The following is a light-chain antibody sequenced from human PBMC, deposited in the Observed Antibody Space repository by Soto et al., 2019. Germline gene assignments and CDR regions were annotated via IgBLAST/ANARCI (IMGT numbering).Light chain of an antibody. CDR2: NAS. CDR3: QQYNVWWT. Sequence: EILLTQSPATLSVSPGERATLSCRDSQSVGSSLAWYQQRPGQTPRRLIFNASTRASGIPTRFSGSGSGSDFRLAISSLQSEDFAVYYCQQYNVWWTFGQGTKVE. V-gene: IGKV3-15*01. J-gene: IGKJ1*01. CDR1: QSVGSS.